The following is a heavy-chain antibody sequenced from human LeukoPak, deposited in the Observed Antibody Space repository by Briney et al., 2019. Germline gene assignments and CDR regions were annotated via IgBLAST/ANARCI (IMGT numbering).Heavy chain of an antibody. CDR3: AGGHSSGYYPIDY. D-gene: IGHD3-22*01. CDR1: GFTFSSYS. Sequence: GSLRLSCAASGFTFSSYSMNWVRQAPGKGLEWVSYISSSGSTIYYADSVKGRFTISGDNAKNSLYLQLSSLSAEDTAVYYCAGGHSSGYYPIDYWGQGTLVTVSS. J-gene: IGHJ4*02. V-gene: IGHV3-48*01. CDR2: ISSSGSTI.